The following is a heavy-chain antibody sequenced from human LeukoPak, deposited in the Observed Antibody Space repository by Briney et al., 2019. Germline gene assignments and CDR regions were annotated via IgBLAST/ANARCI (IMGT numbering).Heavy chain of an antibody. CDR3: TRVTSWRTGFDY. Sequence: GGSLRLSCAASGFSFEAYGMYWVRQAPGKGLEWVSGITWNSDDMAYADSVKGRFTISRDNAKNCLYLQMNSLTVEDTALYYCTRVTSWRTGFDYWGQEPWSPSPQ. D-gene: IGHD1-1*01. CDR1: GFSFEAYG. CDR2: ITWNSDDM. V-gene: IGHV3-9*01. J-gene: IGHJ4*01.